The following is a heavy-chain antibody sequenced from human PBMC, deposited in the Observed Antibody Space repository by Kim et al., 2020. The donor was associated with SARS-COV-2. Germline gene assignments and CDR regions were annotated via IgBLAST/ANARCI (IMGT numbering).Heavy chain of an antibody. J-gene: IGHJ6*02. CDR1: GGSFSGYY. V-gene: IGHV4-34*01. Sequence: SETLSLTCAVYGGSFSGYYWSWIRQPPGKGLEWIGEINHSGSTNYNPSLKSRVTISVDTSKNQFSLKLSSVTAADTAVYYCARSRAYYYYGMDVWGQGTTVTDSS. D-gene: IGHD6-6*01. CDR3: ARSRAYYYYGMDV. CDR2: INHSGST.